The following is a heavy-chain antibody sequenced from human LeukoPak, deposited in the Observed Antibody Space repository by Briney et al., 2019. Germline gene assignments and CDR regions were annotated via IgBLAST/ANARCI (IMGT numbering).Heavy chain of an antibody. D-gene: IGHD5-24*01. CDR1: GYTFTSYA. CDR2: ITPSGGT. J-gene: IGHJ4*02. CDR3: ARDRYGDGFAHLDY. V-gene: IGHV1-2*02. Sequence: ASVKVSCKASGYTFTSYAIHWVRQAPGQGLEWMGWITPSGGTNYPQKFQGRVAITWDTSITTAYMDLSRLASDDTAVYYCARDRYGDGFAHLDYWGQGALVTVSS.